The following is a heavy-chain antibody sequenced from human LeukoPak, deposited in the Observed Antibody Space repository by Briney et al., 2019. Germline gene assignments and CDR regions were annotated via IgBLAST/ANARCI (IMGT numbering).Heavy chain of an antibody. CDR1: GGSIISSSYN. J-gene: IGHJ5*02. Sequence: SETLSLTCAVSGGSIISSSYNWGWLRQPPGKGLEWIGTIYHSGTTYCNPSLKSRVTISVDTSKNQLFLKLSSVTAADTAVYYCXRLXXXXPNXFDPWGQGSLVTVSS. V-gene: IGHV4-39*01. CDR2: IYHSGTT. CDR3: XRLXXXXPNXFDP.